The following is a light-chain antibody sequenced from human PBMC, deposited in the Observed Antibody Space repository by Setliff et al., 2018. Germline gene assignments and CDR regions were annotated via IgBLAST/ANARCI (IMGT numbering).Light chain of an antibody. CDR2: GAS. V-gene: IGKV3-20*01. CDR3: QQYGSSPET. J-gene: IGKJ1*01. Sequence: DIVLTQSPGTLSLSPWERATLSCRASHSVSSSYLAWYQHKPGQAPRLLIFGASSRATGIPDRFSGSGSGTDFTLTISRLQPEDFAVYYCQQYGSSPETFGQGTKVDIK. CDR1: HSVSSSY.